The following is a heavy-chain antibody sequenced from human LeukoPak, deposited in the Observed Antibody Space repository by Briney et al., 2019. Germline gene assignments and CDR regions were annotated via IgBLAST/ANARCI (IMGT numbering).Heavy chain of an antibody. CDR2: ISSNGGSS. CDR3: AKGPTYDSLPYYFDY. D-gene: IGHD3-22*01. Sequence: GGSLRLSCSASGFTFSYYAMHWVRQAAGKGLEFVSGISSNGGSSYYADSLKGRFTVSRDNSNNTLYLQMSSLRAEDTAIYYCAKGPTYDSLPYYFDYWGQGTLVTVSS. CDR1: GFTFSYYA. J-gene: IGHJ4*02. V-gene: IGHV3-64D*09.